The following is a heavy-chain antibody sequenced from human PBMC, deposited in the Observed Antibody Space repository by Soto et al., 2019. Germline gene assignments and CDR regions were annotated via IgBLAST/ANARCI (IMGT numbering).Heavy chain of an antibody. CDR3: AEGIDSYSSSSEVNWFDP. D-gene: IGHD6-6*01. J-gene: IGHJ5*02. Sequence: EVQLLESGGGLVQPGGSLRLSCAASGFTFSSYAMSWVRQAPGKGLEWVSAISGSGGSTYYADSVKGRFTISRDNSKNTLYLQMNSLRAEDTAVYYCAEGIDSYSSSSEVNWFDPWGQGTLVTVSS. CDR2: ISGSGGST. CDR1: GFTFSSYA. V-gene: IGHV3-23*01.